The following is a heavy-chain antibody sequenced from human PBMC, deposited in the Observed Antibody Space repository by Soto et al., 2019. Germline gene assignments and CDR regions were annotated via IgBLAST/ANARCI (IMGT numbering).Heavy chain of an antibody. Sequence: QVQFVQSGAEVKEPGDSVKVSCRASGYIFTSNDITWVRQAPGQGLEWMGWIRVRNGDTHYAPKFRGRVTVTRDTSTSTAYMELRSLRSADTAVYYCARESRTWVDGVIGPGDYWGQGTLVTVSS. D-gene: IGHD3-10*01. CDR2: IRVRNGDT. J-gene: IGHJ4*02. CDR1: GYIFTSND. CDR3: ARESRTWVDGVIGPGDY. V-gene: IGHV1-18*01.